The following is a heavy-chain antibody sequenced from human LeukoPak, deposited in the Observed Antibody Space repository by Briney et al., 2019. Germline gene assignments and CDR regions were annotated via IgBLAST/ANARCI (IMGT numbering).Heavy chain of an antibody. CDR3: AKDPGDYGAQLDY. CDR1: GFTFSSYA. Sequence: GGSLRLSCAASGFTFSSYAMHWVRQAPGKGLEWVAVISYDGSNKYYADSVKGRFTISRDNAKNSLYLQMNSLRAEDTALYYCAKDPGDYGAQLDYWGQGTLVTVSS. V-gene: IGHV3-30-3*01. D-gene: IGHD4-17*01. J-gene: IGHJ4*02. CDR2: ISYDGSNK.